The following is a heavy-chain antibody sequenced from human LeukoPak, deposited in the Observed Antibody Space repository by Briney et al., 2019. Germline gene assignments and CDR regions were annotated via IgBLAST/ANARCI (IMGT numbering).Heavy chain of an antibody. D-gene: IGHD3-16*01. J-gene: IGHJ5*02. CDR1: GYSFTTYS. V-gene: IGHV5-51*01. Sequence: GESLKISCKGSGYSFTTYSIGWVRQMPGKGLEWMGIIYPGDSDTRYSPSFQGQVTISADKSISTAYLQWSSLKASDTAMYYCARHKGFDDYVWGGYNWFDPWGQGTLVTVSS. CDR2: IYPGDSDT. CDR3: ARHKGFDDYVWGGYNWFDP.